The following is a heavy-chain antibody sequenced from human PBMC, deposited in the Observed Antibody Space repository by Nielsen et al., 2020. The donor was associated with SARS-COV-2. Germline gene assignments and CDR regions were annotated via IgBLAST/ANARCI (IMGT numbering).Heavy chain of an antibody. D-gene: IGHD6-13*01. CDR2: IWYDGSNK. Sequence: WIRQPPGKGLEWVAVIWYDGSNKYYADSVKGRFTISRDNSKNTLYLQMNSLRAEDTAAYYCARVDSSSWYYYYYYYGMDVWGQGTTVTVSS. V-gene: IGHV3-33*01. J-gene: IGHJ6*02. CDR3: ARVDSSSWYYYYYYYGMDV.